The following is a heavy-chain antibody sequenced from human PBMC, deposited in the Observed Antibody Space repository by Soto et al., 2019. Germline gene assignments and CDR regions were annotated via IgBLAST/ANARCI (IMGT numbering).Heavy chain of an antibody. Sequence: QVQLVQSGAEVKKPGSSVKVSCTASGGTFSSYTISWVRQAPGQGLEWMGRIIPILGIANYAQKFQGRVTITADKSTSTAYMELSSLRSEDTAVYYCARGRMGQDFDYWGQGTLVTVSS. CDR1: GGTFSSYT. D-gene: IGHD1-26*01. V-gene: IGHV1-69*02. CDR3: ARGRMGQDFDY. J-gene: IGHJ4*02. CDR2: IIPILGIA.